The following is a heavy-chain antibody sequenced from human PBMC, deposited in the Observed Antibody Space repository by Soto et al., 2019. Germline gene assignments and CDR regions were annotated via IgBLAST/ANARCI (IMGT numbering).Heavy chain of an antibody. Sequence: VQLVESGGGLVQPGGSLRLSCAASGFSFSDYSMNWVRQAPGKGLEWISYITISSSTIYYADSVKGRFTISRDNARNSLFLQMNSLRAEDTAVYYCARDGTSSYFFYYYMDVWGQGTTVTVSS. CDR3: ARDGTSSYFFYYYMDV. J-gene: IGHJ6*03. CDR1: GFSFSDYS. V-gene: IGHV3-48*01. D-gene: IGHD6-6*01. CDR2: ITISSSTI.